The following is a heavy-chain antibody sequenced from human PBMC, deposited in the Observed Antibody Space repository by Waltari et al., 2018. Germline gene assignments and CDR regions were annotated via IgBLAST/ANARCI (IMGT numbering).Heavy chain of an antibody. J-gene: IGHJ4*02. CDR3: ARAAGIVGATTGY. Sequence: QVQLQESGPGLVKPSETLSLTCAVSGYSISSGYYWGWIRQPPGKGLEWIGSIYHSGGTYYNPSLKSRVTISVDTSTNQFSLTLSSVTAADTAVYYCARAAGIVGATTGYWGQGTLVTVSS. D-gene: IGHD1-26*01. CDR1: GYSISSGYY. V-gene: IGHV4-38-2*01. CDR2: IYHSGGT.